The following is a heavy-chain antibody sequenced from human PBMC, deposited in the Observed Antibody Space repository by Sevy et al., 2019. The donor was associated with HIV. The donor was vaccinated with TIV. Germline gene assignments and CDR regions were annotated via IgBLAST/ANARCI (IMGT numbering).Heavy chain of an antibody. Sequence: GGSLRLSCVVSGYSFSSYAISWVRQAPGKGLEWVSTINGRGGSTYYADSVKGRFTMSRDNPKNTLFLQMINLRVDDTAIYDCARPSPRIAAAASAFYDNWGQGTLVTVSS. CDR1: GYSFSSYA. CDR3: ARPSPRIAAAASAFYDN. CDR2: INGRGGST. J-gene: IGHJ4*02. V-gene: IGHV3-23*01. D-gene: IGHD6-13*01.